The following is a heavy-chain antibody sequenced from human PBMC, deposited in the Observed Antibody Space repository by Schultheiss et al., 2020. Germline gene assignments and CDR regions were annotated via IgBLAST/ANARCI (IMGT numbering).Heavy chain of an antibody. CDR1: GGSISSGGYY. CDR2: IYYSGST. D-gene: IGHD3-10*01. Sequence: SATLSLTCTVSGGSISSGGYYWSWIRQHPGKGLEWIGYIYYSGSTYYNPSLKSRVTISVDTSKNQFSLKLSSVTAADTAVYYCARDGTTMVRGVLSPYGMDVWGQGTTVTVSS. J-gene: IGHJ6*02. V-gene: IGHV4-31*03. CDR3: ARDGTTMVRGVLSPYGMDV.